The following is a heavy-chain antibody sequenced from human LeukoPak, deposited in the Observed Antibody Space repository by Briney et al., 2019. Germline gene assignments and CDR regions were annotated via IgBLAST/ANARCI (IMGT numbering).Heavy chain of an antibody. CDR3: ARKDGDY. CDR1: GGSISSYY. J-gene: IGHJ4*02. CDR2: IYTSGST. Sequence: SETLSLTCTVSGGSISSYYWSWIRQPAGKGLEWIGRIYTSGSTNYNPSLKSRVAMSVDPTKNQLSLKLTSVTAADTAMYYCARKDGDYWGRGTLVTVSS. V-gene: IGHV4-4*07.